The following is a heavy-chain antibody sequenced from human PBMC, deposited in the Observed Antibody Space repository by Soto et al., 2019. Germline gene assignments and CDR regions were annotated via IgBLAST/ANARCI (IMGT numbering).Heavy chain of an antibody. J-gene: IGHJ4*02. CDR3: ATVGRPQYLLAGFYN. V-gene: IGHV3-33*01. Sequence: QVQLVESGGGVVQPGWSLRLSCVTSGFTFSDYAMHWVRQAPGKGLEWVAVIRPDGSNRYYADSVKGRFAISRDISKNTLYLQMSSLRADDTAVYFCATVGRPQYLLAGFYNWGQGTLVTVSS. D-gene: IGHD2-2*02. CDR2: IRPDGSNR. CDR1: GFTFSDYA.